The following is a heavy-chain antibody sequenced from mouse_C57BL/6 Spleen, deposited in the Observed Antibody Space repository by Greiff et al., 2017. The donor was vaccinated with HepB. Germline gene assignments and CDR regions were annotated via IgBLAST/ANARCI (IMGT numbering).Heavy chain of an antibody. CDR2: IDPETGGT. Sequence: QVHVKQSGAELVRPGASVTLSCKASGYTFTDYEMHWVKQTPVHGLEWIGAIDPETGGTAYNQKFKGKAILTADKSSSTAYMELRSLTSEDSAVYYCTRWHGSRKGFAYWGQGTLVTVSA. CDR1: GYTFTDYE. D-gene: IGHD1-1*01. J-gene: IGHJ3*01. CDR3: TRWHGSRKGFAY. V-gene: IGHV1-15*01.